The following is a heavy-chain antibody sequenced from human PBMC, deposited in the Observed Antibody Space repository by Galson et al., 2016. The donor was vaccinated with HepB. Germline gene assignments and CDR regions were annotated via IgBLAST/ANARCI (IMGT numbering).Heavy chain of an antibody. CDR1: GGTFSSYA. D-gene: IGHD3-22*01. CDR3: VGGRYYASSGNYDAFDI. V-gene: IGHV1-69*13. Sequence: SVKVSCKASGGTFSSYAISWVRQAPGQGLEWMGGIIPMFGRENYAQKFQGRVTITADESTSTAYMELSSLRSEDTAVYYCVGGRYYASSGNYDAFDIWGRGTMVTVSS. CDR2: IIPMFGRE. J-gene: IGHJ3*02.